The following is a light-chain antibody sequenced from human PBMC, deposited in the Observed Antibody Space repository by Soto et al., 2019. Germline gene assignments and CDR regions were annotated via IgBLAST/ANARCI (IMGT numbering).Light chain of an antibody. Sequence: QSALTQPPSASGSPGQSVTISCTGTSSDVGGYKYVSWYQQHPGKAPKLMIFEVNTRPSGVPDRFAGSKSGNTSSLTVSGIHAEDEAHYYCSSYAGINNLGVFGTGTKLTVL. CDR3: SSYAGINNLGV. J-gene: IGLJ1*01. CDR2: EVN. CDR1: SSDVGGYKY. V-gene: IGLV2-8*01.